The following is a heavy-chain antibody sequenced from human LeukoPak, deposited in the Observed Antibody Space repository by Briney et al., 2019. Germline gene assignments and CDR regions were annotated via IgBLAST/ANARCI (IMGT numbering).Heavy chain of an antibody. CDR1: GFTVSNNY. D-gene: IGHD3-22*01. J-gene: IGHJ4*02. V-gene: IGHV3-53*01. CDR2: IYSGGST. Sequence: PGGSLRLSCAASGFTVSNNYMNWVRQAPGKGLEWVSLIYSGGSTYYADSVKGRFTISRDNSKNTLYLQMNSLRAEDTAVYYCARGRSYYYDSSGYDFDYWGQGTLVTVSS. CDR3: ARGRSYYYDSSGYDFDY.